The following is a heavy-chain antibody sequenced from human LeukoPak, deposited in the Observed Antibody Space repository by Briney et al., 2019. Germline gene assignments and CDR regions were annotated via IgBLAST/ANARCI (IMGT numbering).Heavy chain of an antibody. CDR2: VYYGGST. CDR3: ARVWANWNDLGTHWFDP. V-gene: IGHV4-59*01. Sequence: SETLSLTCTVSGGSISSYYWSWIRQPPGKGLEWIGYVYYGGSTNYNPSLKSRVTISVDTSKNQFSLKLTSVTAADTAVYYCARVWANWNDLGTHWFDPWGQGTLVTVSS. J-gene: IGHJ5*02. D-gene: IGHD1-20*01. CDR1: GGSISSYY.